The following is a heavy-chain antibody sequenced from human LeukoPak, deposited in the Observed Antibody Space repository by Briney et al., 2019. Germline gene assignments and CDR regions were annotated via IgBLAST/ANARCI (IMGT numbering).Heavy chain of an antibody. V-gene: IGHV1-18*01. CDR1: GYTFTSYG. Sequence: ASVKVSCKASGYTFTSYGISWVRQAPGQGLEWMGWISPYNGNTNYAQKLQGRVTMTTDTSTSTAYMELRSLRSDDTAVYYCAREADYVWGSYRPNWFDPWGQGTLVTVFS. CDR2: ISPYNGNT. D-gene: IGHD3-16*02. CDR3: AREADYVWGSYRPNWFDP. J-gene: IGHJ5*02.